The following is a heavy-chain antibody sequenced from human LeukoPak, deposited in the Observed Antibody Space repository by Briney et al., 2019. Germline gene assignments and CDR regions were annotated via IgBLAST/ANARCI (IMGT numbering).Heavy chain of an antibody. Sequence: KSSETLSLTCTVSGGSISSGGYYWSWIRQHPGKGLEWIGYIYYSGSTYYSPSLKSRVTISVDTSKNQFSLKLSSVTAADTAVYYCASMLGFPVVGASNWFDPWGQGTLVTVSS. V-gene: IGHV4-31*03. CDR1: GGSISSGGYY. CDR3: ASMLGFPVVGASNWFDP. D-gene: IGHD3-16*01. J-gene: IGHJ5*02. CDR2: IYYSGST.